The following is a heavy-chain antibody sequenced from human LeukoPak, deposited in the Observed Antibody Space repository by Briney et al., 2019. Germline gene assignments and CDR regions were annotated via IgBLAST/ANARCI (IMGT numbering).Heavy chain of an antibody. Sequence: GGSLRLSCAASGFTFSSYEMNWVRQAPGKGLEWVSYISSSGSTIYYADSVKGRFTISRDNSKNTLYLQMNSLRAEDTAVYYCAREDIVATITISWYFDYWGQGTLVTVSS. J-gene: IGHJ4*02. CDR1: GFTFSSYE. D-gene: IGHD5-12*01. CDR3: AREDIVATITISWYFDY. CDR2: ISSSGSTI. V-gene: IGHV3-48*03.